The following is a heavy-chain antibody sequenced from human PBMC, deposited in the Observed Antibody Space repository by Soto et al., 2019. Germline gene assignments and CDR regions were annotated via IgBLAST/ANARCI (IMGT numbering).Heavy chain of an antibody. J-gene: IGHJ4*02. CDR2: IYWDDDK. V-gene: IGHV2-5*02. CDR3: THRSSSWYYFDY. Sequence: QITLKESGPTLVKPTQTLTLTCTFSGFSLSTRGVGVAWIRQPPGKALEWLALIYWDDDKRYSLSLKSRLTIPKDTSKNQVVLTMTNLDPVDTATYYCTHRSSSWYYFDYWGQGTLVTVSS. D-gene: IGHD6-13*01. CDR1: GFSLSTRGVG.